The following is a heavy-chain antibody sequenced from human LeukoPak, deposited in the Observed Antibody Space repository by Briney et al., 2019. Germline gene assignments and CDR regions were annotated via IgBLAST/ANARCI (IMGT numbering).Heavy chain of an antibody. J-gene: IGHJ4*02. V-gene: IGHV3-66*01. Sequence: PGRSLTLSCAAAGFTVSNNYMRWVRQAPGNWLEWVSLIYSGGSTYYADSVKGRFIISRDNSKNTLYLQMNSLRAEDTAVYYCARDVRGTGYSSMTGSDYWGQGTLVTVSS. CDR3: ARDVRGTGYSSMTGSDY. CDR2: IYSGGST. D-gene: IGHD6-13*01. CDR1: GFTVSNNY.